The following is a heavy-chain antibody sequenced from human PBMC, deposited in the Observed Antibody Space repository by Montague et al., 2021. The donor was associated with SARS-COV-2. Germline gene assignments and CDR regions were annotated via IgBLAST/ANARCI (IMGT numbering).Heavy chain of an antibody. CDR2: TYPSGST. D-gene: IGHD3-10*01. CDR1: GGSISSGSYY. J-gene: IGHJ5*01. CDR3: ARARGSHYMSWFDS. V-gene: IGHV4-61*02. Sequence: TLSLTCTVSGGSISSGSYYWSWIRQPAGKGLEWIGRTYPSGSTNYNPSLKSRVTISVDTSKNQFSLRLTSVTAADTAVYYCARARGSHYMSWFDSWGQGTLVIVSS.